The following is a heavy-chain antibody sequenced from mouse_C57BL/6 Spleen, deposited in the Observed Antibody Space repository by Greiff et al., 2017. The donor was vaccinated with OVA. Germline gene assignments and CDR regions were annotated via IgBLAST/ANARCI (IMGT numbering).Heavy chain of an antibody. J-gene: IGHJ4*01. Sequence: EVQLVESGGGLVKPGGSLKLSCAASGFTFSDYGMHWVRQAPEKGLEWVAYISSGSSTIYYADTVKGRFTISRDNAKNTLFLQMTSLRSEDTAMYYCSSYYYGSSYVLYYAMDYWGQGTSVTVSS. V-gene: IGHV5-17*01. CDR2: ISSGSSTI. CDR1: GFTFSDYG. CDR3: SSYYYGSSYVLYYAMDY. D-gene: IGHD1-1*01.